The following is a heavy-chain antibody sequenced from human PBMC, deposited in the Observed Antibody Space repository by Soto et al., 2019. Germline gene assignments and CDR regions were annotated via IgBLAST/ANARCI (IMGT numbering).Heavy chain of an antibody. CDR1: GFTFSSYG. CDR2: ISYDGSNK. J-gene: IGHJ4*02. V-gene: IGHV3-30*18. D-gene: IGHD6-13*01. Sequence: VQLVESGGGVVQPGRSLRLSCAASGFTFSSYGMHWVRQAPGKGLEWVAVISYDGSNKYYADSVKGRFTISRDNSKNTLYLQMNSLRAEDTAVYYCAKVSAAADYWGQGTLVTVSS. CDR3: AKVSAAADY.